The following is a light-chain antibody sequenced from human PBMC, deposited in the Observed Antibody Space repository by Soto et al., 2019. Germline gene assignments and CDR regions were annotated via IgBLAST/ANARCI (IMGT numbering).Light chain of an antibody. J-gene: IGKJ1*01. CDR3: QQYGSSPPWT. V-gene: IGKV3-20*01. CDR1: QSVSSSY. CDR2: GAS. Sequence: EIVLTQSPGTLSLSPGERATLSCRASQSVSSSYLACYQQKPGQAPRLLIYGASSRATGLPDRFSGSGSGTDFTLTISRLEPEDFAVYYCQQYGSSPPWTFGQGTKVEIK.